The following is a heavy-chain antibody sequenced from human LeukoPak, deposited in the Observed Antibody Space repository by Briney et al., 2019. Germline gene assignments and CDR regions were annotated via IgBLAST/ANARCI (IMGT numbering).Heavy chain of an antibody. CDR3: ATAGVHYYGSGSYPFDY. D-gene: IGHD3-10*01. Sequence: ASVTVSCKVSGYTLTELSMHWVRQAPGKGLEWMGGFDPEDGETIYAQKFQGRVTMTEDTSTDTAYMELSSLRSEDTAVYYCATAGVHYYGSGSYPFDYWGQGTLVTVSS. J-gene: IGHJ4*02. V-gene: IGHV1-24*01. CDR1: GYTLTELS. CDR2: FDPEDGET.